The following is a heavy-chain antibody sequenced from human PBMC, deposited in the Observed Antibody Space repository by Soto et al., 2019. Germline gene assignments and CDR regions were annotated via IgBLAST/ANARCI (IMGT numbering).Heavy chain of an antibody. CDR3: AKDQQQWLVYYFDY. CDR1: GFTFSSYG. D-gene: IGHD6-19*01. V-gene: IGHV3-30*18. CDR2: ISYDGSNK. Sequence: QVQLVESGGGVVQPGRSLRLSCAASGFTFSSYGMHWVRQAPGKGLEWVAVISYDGSNKYYADSVKGRFTISRHHSKNTLYLQMNSLRAEDTAVYYCAKDQQQWLVYYFDYWSQGTLVIVSS. J-gene: IGHJ4*02.